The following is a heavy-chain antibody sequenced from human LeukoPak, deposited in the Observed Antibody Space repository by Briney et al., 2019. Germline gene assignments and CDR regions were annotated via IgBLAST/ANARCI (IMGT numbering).Heavy chain of an antibody. CDR3: VTQQGGNPAY. Sequence: GGSLRLSCAASGFTFSNYAMNWVRQAPGKGLVWVSRITNDGSSTTYADSVKGRFTISRDNAKNMLYLQVNSLRAEDTAVYYCVTQQGGNPAYWGQGTLVTVSS. D-gene: IGHD1-14*01. CDR1: GFTFSNYA. V-gene: IGHV3-74*01. J-gene: IGHJ4*02. CDR2: ITNDGSST.